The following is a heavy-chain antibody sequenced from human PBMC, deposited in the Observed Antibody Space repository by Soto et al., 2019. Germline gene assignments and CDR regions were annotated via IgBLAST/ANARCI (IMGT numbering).Heavy chain of an antibody. J-gene: IGHJ5*02. V-gene: IGHV4-34*01. CDR1: GGSFSGYL. CDR2: IDHSGST. CDR3: ARRLGYCTSTSCSFWYDP. Sequence: SETLSLTCAVYGGSFSGYLWSWIRQPPGKGLEWIGEIDHSGSTSYNPSLKSRVTLSVDTSKNQFSLKLNSVTAADTAVYYCARRLGYCTSTSCSFWYDPWGQGTLVTVSS. D-gene: IGHD2-2*01.